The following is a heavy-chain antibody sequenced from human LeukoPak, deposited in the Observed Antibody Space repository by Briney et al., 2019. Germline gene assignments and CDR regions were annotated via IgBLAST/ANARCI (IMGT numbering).Heavy chain of an antibody. CDR3: ARGTIGYCNGTSCPLPGFDY. Sequence: PSETLSLTCTVSGGSISGYYWSWIRQSPGKGLEWIGYIYYSGSLINYNPSLKSRVTISVDTSKNQFSLKLTSVTAADTAVYYCARGTIGYCNGTSCPLPGFDYWGQGTLVTVSS. CDR1: GGSISGYY. CDR2: IYYSGSLI. V-gene: IGHV4-59*01. D-gene: IGHD2-2*01. J-gene: IGHJ4*02.